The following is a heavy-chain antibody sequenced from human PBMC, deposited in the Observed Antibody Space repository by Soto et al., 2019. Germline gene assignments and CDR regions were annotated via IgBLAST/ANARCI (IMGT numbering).Heavy chain of an antibody. CDR1: GFSLSTSGMC. D-gene: IGHD3-10*01. CDR3: ARIRIDTYYYGSGTLGHYYYYGMDV. Sequence: ESGPTLVNPTQTLTLTCTFSGFSLSTSGMCVSWIRQPPGKALEWLALIDWDDDKYYSTSLKTRLTISKDTSKNQVVLTMTNMDPVDTATYYCARIRIDTYYYGSGTLGHYYYYGMDVWGQGTTVTVSS. V-gene: IGHV2-70*01. J-gene: IGHJ6*02. CDR2: IDWDDDK.